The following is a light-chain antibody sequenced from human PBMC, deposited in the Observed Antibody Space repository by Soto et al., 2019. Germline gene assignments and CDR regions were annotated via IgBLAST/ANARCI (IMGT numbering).Light chain of an antibody. J-gene: IGKJ1*01. CDR3: QQYNNWPPWT. CDR1: QSVSSN. CDR2: GAS. Sequence: EIVMTQSPATLSVSPGERATLSCRASQSVSSNLAWYQQKPGHAPRLLIYGASTRATGIPARFSGSGSGTEFTLTISSLQSEDFAVYYCQQYNNWPPWTFGQGTKVELK. V-gene: IGKV3-15*01.